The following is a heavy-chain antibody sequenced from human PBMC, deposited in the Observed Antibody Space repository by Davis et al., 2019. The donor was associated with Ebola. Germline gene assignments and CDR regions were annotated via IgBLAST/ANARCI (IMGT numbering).Heavy chain of an antibody. J-gene: IGHJ6*02. D-gene: IGHD5-18*01. CDR3: ARVVRGYSYGYGYYYYGMDV. CDR1: GDSFSGYY. Sequence: SETLSLTCAVYGDSFSGYYWSWLRQHPGKCLEWIGYIYYSGSTYYNPSLKSRVTISVDTSNNQFSLKLSSVTAADTAVYYCARVVRGYSYGYGYYYYGMDVWGQGTTVTVSS. V-gene: IGHV4-31*11. CDR2: IYYSGST.